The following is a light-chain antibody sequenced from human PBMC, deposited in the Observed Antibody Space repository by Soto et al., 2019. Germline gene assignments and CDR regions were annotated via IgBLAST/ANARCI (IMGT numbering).Light chain of an antibody. CDR3: QQYDNWRTIT. V-gene: IGKV3-15*01. CDR1: QRVANH. CDR2: DAS. Sequence: EIVMTQSPATLSVSPGERATLSCRASQRVANHLAWYQHKPGQSPRLLIYDASTRATGIPARFSGSGSGTEFNLTISSLQSEDFAVYYCQQYDNWRTITFGQGTRLEIK. J-gene: IGKJ5*01.